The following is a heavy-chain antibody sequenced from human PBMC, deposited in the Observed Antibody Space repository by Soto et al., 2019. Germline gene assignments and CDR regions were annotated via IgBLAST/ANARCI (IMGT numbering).Heavy chain of an antibody. CDR2: IIPIFGTA. CDR1: GGTFSSYA. J-gene: IGHJ4*02. Sequence: ASVKVSGKASGGTFSSYAISWVRQAPGQGLEWMGGIIPIFGTANYAQKFQGRVTITADESTSTAYMGLSSLRSEDTAVYYCARPNPPISPEGALDYWGQGTLVTVSS. V-gene: IGHV1-69*13. CDR3: ARPNPPISPEGALDY.